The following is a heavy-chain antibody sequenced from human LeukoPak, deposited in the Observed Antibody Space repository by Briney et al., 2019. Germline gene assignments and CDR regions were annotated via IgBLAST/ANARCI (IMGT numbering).Heavy chain of an antibody. D-gene: IGHD3-9*01. V-gene: IGHV3-21*01. Sequence: GGSLRLSCAASGFTFSSYAMSWVRQAPGKGLEWVSSIVSSSTTYVYYVDSVKGRFTISRDNAKNSLYLQMNSLRAEDTAVYYCARDFDRTGDFHHFDYWGPGTLVTVSS. CDR2: IVSSSTTYV. CDR1: GFTFSSYA. CDR3: ARDFDRTGDFHHFDY. J-gene: IGHJ4*02.